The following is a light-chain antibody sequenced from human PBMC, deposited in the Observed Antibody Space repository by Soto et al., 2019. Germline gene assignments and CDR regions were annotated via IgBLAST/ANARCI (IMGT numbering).Light chain of an antibody. J-gene: IGLJ1*01. V-gene: IGLV1-44*01. CDR1: SSNIGSNT. CDR3: AAWDDSLNGRGV. Sequence: QSVLTQPPSASGTPGQRVTISCSGSSSNIGSNTVTWYQQLPGTAPKLLIYSNNQRPSGVPDRFSGSKSGNSASLAISGLQSEDEADYYCAAWDDSLNGRGVFGTGTKVTVL. CDR2: SNN.